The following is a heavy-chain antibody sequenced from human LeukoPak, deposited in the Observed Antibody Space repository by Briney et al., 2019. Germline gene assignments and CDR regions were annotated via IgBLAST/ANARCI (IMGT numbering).Heavy chain of an antibody. CDR3: AKDSGTSRYTSVDS. CDR1: GFTFTTYA. D-gene: IGHD2-2*02. Sequence: GGSLRLSCVASGFTFTTYAMTWVRQAPGKGLGWVSVISGSGNCTFYANSVEGRFTISRDNSKNTLFLQMNSLITEDTAIYYCAKDSGTSRYTSVDSWGQETLVTVVS. J-gene: IGHJ4*02. V-gene: IGHV3-23*01. CDR2: ISGSGNCT.